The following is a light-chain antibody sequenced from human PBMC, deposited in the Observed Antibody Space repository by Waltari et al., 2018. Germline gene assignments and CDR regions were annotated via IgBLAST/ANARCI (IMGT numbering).Light chain of an antibody. Sequence: DIQMTQSPSTLSASVGDRVTITCRASQSISNWLAWYQQKPGKAPKLLIYKASNLESGVPSRFSGSGSGTEFILTINSLQPDDFVTYYCQQYNSYSITFGQGTRLEIK. CDR1: QSISNW. V-gene: IGKV1-5*03. CDR2: KAS. J-gene: IGKJ5*01. CDR3: QQYNSYSIT.